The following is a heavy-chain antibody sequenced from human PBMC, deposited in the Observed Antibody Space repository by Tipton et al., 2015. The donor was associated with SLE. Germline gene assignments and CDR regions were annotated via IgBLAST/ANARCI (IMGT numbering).Heavy chain of an antibody. CDR2: ISSSSSYI. CDR1: GFTFSTYS. CDR3: ATLPHVVVTDAFDI. D-gene: IGHD2-2*01. J-gene: IGHJ3*02. V-gene: IGHV3-21*01. Sequence: SLRLSCAASGFTFSTYSMNWVRQAPGKGLEWVSSISSSSSYIYYADSVKGRFTISRDNAKNSLYLQMNSLRAEDTAVYYCATLPHVVVTDAFDIWGQGTMVTVSS.